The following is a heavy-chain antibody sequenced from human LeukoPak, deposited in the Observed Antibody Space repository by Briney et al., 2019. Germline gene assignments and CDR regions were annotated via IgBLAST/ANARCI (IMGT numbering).Heavy chain of an antibody. CDR1: GFTFSSYW. J-gene: IGHJ4*02. D-gene: IGHD3-16*02. CDR3: ARVGYYDYVWGSYRFDY. Sequence: PGRSLRLSCAASGFTFSSYWMSWVRQAPGKGLEWVANIKQDGSEKYYVDSVKGRFTISRDNAKNSLYLQMNSLRAEDTAVYYCARVGYYDYVWGSYRFDYWGQGTLVTVSS. V-gene: IGHV3-7*01. CDR2: IKQDGSEK.